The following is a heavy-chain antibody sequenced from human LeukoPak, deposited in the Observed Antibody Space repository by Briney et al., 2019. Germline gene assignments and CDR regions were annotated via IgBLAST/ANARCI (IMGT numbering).Heavy chain of an antibody. CDR1: GYTFTSYG. CDR3: ARDKFFYRSYGSGSYYYMDV. Sequence: ASVKVSCKASGYTFTSYGISWVRQAPGQALEWMGWICAYNGNTNYAQKLQGRVTMTTDTSTSTAYMELRSLRSDDTAVYYCARDKFFYRSYGSGSYYYMDVWGKGTTVTVSS. D-gene: IGHD3-10*01. V-gene: IGHV1-18*01. CDR2: ICAYNGNT. J-gene: IGHJ6*03.